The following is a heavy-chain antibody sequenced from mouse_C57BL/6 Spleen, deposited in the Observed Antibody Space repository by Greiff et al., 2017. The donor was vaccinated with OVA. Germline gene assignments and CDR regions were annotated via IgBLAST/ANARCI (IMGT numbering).Heavy chain of an antibody. CDR3: TRGSNYVRFAY. Sequence: VKLMESGAELVRPGASVTLSCKASGYTFTDYEMHWVKQTPVHGLEWIGAIDPETGGTAYNQKFKGKAILTADKSSSTAYIELRSLTSEDSAVYYCTRGSNYVRFAYWGQGTLVTVSA. CDR2: IDPETGGT. J-gene: IGHJ3*01. CDR1: GYTFTDYE. D-gene: IGHD2-5*01. V-gene: IGHV1-15*01.